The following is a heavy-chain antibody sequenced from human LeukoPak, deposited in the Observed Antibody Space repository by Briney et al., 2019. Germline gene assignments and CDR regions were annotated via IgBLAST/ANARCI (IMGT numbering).Heavy chain of an antibody. D-gene: IGHD2-2*01. CDR2: INHSGST. V-gene: IGHV4-34*01. J-gene: IGHJ6*04. CDR3: ARGVRVVPAATGPHYYYYGMDV. CDR1: GGSFGGYY. Sequence: SETLSLTCAVYGGSFGGYYWSWIRQPPGKGLEWIGEINHSGSTNYNPSLKSRVTISVDTSKNQFSLKLSSVTAADTAVYYCARGVRVVPAATGPHYYYYGMDVWGKGTTVTVSS.